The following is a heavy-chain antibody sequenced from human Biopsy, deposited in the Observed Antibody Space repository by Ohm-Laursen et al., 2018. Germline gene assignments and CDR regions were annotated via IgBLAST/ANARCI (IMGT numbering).Heavy chain of an antibody. CDR3: VREPKTGTAEAWYFDL. Sequence: SQTLSLTCCVSGASVKTSGYFWAWIRQRPGKGLEWIGYISYNERTHYNPSLTSRLAISFSTSNNRISLQLRSVSVADTAVYYCVREPKTGTAEAWYFDLWGRGSPVTVPS. CDR1: GASVKTSGYF. J-gene: IGHJ2*01. CDR2: ISYNERT. D-gene: IGHD3-9*01. V-gene: IGHV4-31*03.